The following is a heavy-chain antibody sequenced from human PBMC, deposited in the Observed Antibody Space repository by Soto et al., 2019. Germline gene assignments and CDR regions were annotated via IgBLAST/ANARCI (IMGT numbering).Heavy chain of an antibody. Sequence: QVQLQQWGAGLLKPSETLSLTCAVYGGSFSGYYWSWIRQPPGKGLEWIGEINHSGSTNYKPSLKSRVTISVDTSKNQFSLKLSSVTAADTAVYYCARFRRYYYGSGSYSKSVDYWGQGTLVTVSS. V-gene: IGHV4-34*01. CDR1: GGSFSGYY. J-gene: IGHJ4*02. CDR2: INHSGST. CDR3: ARFRRYYYGSGSYSKSVDY. D-gene: IGHD3-10*01.